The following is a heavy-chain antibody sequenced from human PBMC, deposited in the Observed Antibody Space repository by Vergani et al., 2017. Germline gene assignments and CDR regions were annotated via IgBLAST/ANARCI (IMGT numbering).Heavy chain of an antibody. V-gene: IGHV1-69*04. CDR2: IIPILGIA. CDR1: GYTFTSYA. CDR3: ARERVRGVHYYYYYGMDV. J-gene: IGHJ6*02. Sequence: QVQLVQSGAEVKKPGASVKVSCKASGYTFTSYAISWVRQAPGQGLEWMGRIIPILGIANYAQKFQGRVTITADKSTSTAYMELSSLRSEDTAVYYCARERVRGVHYYYYYGMDVWGQGTTVTVSS. D-gene: IGHD3-10*01.